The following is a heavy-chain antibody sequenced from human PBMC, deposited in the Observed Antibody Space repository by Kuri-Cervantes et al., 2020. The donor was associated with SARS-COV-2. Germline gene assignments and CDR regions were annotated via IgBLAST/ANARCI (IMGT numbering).Heavy chain of an antibody. J-gene: IGHJ6*02. CDR2: IYSGGST. Sequence: GGSLRLSCAASGFTVSSNYMSWVRQAPGKGLEWVSVIYSGGSTYYADSVKGRFTISRDNSKNTLYLQMNSLRVEDTAVYYCARARGEYDFWSGYYPSYYYYYGMDVWGQGTTVTVSS. D-gene: IGHD3-3*01. V-gene: IGHV3-53*01. CDR3: ARARGEYDFWSGYYPSYYYYYGMDV. CDR1: GFTVSSNY.